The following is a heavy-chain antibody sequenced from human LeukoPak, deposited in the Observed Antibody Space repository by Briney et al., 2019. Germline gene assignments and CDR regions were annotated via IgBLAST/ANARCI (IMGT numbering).Heavy chain of an antibody. CDR1: GVTLSSYW. Sequence: GGSLRLSCAASGVTLSSYWMSWVRQAPGKGLEWVANIKQDGSEKYYVDSVKGRFTISRDNAKNSLYLQMNSLRAEDTSVYYCASWVGGGRYFDYWGRGTLVTVSS. CDR3: ASWVGGGRYFDY. CDR2: IKQDGSEK. D-gene: IGHD3-16*01. J-gene: IGHJ4*02. V-gene: IGHV3-7*03.